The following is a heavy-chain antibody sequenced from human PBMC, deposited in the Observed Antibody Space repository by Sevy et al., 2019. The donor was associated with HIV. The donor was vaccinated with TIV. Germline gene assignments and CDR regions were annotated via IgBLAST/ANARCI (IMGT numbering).Heavy chain of an antibody. CDR2: IWHDGSKI. D-gene: IGHD3-10*01. CDR1: GFSFSEHA. V-gene: IGHV3-33*06. CDR3: AKGGGLDAFDF. J-gene: IGHJ3*01. Sequence: GGSLRLSCAASGFSFSEHAVHWVRQAPGKGLEWVTLIWHDGSKIYYIDSVKGRFTISRDNSKNTLYLQMNSLRAEDTAVYYCAKGGGLDAFDFWGQGAMVTVSS.